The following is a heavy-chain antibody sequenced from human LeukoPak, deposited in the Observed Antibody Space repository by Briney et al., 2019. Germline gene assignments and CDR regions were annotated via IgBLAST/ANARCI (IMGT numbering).Heavy chain of an antibody. CDR1: EFTFFTYW. Sequence: GGSLRLSCAASEFTFFTYWMTWVRQAPGKGLEWVANIKQDGSEKCYVDSVKGRFTISRDNAKNSLYLQMNSLRVEDTAVYYCARDGTGYSSSWYFGPGAYWGQGTLVTVSS. V-gene: IGHV3-7*01. D-gene: IGHD6-13*01. CDR3: ARDGTGYSSSWYFGPGAY. CDR2: IKQDGSEK. J-gene: IGHJ4*02.